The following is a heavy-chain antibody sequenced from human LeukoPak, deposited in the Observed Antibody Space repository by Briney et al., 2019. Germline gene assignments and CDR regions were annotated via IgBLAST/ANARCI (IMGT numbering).Heavy chain of an antibody. Sequence: ASGKVSCKASGYTFTGYYMHWVRQAPGQGLEWMGWINPKRGGTNYAQKFQGRVTMTRDTSISTAYMELNTLRSDDTAVYYCARGPPESLRFLEWNSPLHYWGQGTLVTVSS. D-gene: IGHD3-3*01. J-gene: IGHJ4*02. CDR3: ARGPPESLRFLEWNSPLHY. CDR1: GYTFTGYY. CDR2: INPKRGGT. V-gene: IGHV1-2*02.